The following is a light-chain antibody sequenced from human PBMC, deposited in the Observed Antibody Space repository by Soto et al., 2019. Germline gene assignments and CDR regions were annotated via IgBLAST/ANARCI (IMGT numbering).Light chain of an antibody. Sequence: IVRTQTPATLSVSPGVRATLSCRASQSVSSNLAWYQQKPGQPPRLLIYGASSRATGIPDRFSGSGSGTDFTLTISRLETEDFAVFYCQHYDSLPITFGQGTRLEIK. V-gene: IGKV3-20*01. CDR1: QSVSSN. CDR2: GAS. J-gene: IGKJ5*01. CDR3: QHYDSLPIT.